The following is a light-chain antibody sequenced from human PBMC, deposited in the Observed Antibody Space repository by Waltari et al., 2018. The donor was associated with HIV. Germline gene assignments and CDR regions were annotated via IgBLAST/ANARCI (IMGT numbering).Light chain of an antibody. CDR3: ATWDDSLNAWV. CDR1: TSNIGNNR. J-gene: IGLJ3*02. V-gene: IGLV1-44*01. CDR2: SSQ. Sequence: QSVVTQPPSVSGTPGQTVTISCSGSTSNIGNNRVSWYQHLPGTAPKLLMFSSQERPSGVPDRFSGSKSGTSASLAISGLQSEDEADYYCATWDDSLNAWVFGGGTKLTVL.